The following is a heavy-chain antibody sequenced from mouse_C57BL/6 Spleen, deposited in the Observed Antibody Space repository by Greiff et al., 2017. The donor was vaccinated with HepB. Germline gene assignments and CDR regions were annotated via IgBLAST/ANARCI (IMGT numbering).Heavy chain of an antibody. Sequence: VQLQQSGAELVRPGTSVKMSCKASGYTFTNYWIGWAKQRPGHGLEWIGDIYPGGGYTNYNEKFKGKATLTADKSSSTAYMQFSSLTSEDSAIYYCARQATVVARDYWYFDVWGTGTTVTVSS. CDR1: GYTFTNYW. V-gene: IGHV1-63*01. J-gene: IGHJ1*03. CDR3: ARQATVVARDYWYFDV. CDR2: IYPGGGYT. D-gene: IGHD1-1*01.